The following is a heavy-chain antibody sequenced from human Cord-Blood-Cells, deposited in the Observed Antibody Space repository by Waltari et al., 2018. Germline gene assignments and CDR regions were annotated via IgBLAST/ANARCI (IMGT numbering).Heavy chain of an antibody. Sequence: QLQLQESGPGLVKPSETLSLTCTVSGGSISSSSYYWGWIRQPPGKGLEWIGSIYYSGSTYYNPSLKSRVTISVDTSKNQFSLKLSSVTAAGTAVYYCARHIRFLEWLGMNFDYWGQGTLVTVSS. V-gene: IGHV4-39*01. D-gene: IGHD3-3*01. CDR1: GGSISSSSYY. CDR3: ARHIRFLEWLGMNFDY. CDR2: IYYSGST. J-gene: IGHJ4*02.